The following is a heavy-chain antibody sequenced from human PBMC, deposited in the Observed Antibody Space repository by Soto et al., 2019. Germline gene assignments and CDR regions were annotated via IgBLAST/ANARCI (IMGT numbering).Heavy chain of an antibody. CDR3: ARDESIAVAFDI. D-gene: IGHD6-6*01. Sequence: SVKVSCKASGGTFSSYAISWVRQAPGQGLEWMGGIIPIFGTANYTQKFQGRVTITADESTSTAYMELSSLRSEDTAVYYCARDESIAVAFDIWGQGAMVTVSS. CDR1: GGTFSSYA. J-gene: IGHJ3*02. CDR2: IIPIFGTA. V-gene: IGHV1-69*13.